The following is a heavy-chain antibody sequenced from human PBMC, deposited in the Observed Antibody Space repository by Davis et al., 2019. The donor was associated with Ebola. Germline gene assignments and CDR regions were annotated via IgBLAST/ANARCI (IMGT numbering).Heavy chain of an antibody. CDR3: AKEITVGVRGYYYYYGMDV. Sequence: GESLKISCAASGFTFSSYAIHWARQAPGKGLEWVAVISHDGSDTYYADSVRGRFTISRDISRNTLYLQMNSLRAEDTAVYYCAKEITVGVRGYYYYYGMDVWGQGTTVTASS. CDR2: ISHDGSDT. D-gene: IGHD3-16*01. J-gene: IGHJ6*02. CDR1: GFTFSSYA. V-gene: IGHV3-30*18.